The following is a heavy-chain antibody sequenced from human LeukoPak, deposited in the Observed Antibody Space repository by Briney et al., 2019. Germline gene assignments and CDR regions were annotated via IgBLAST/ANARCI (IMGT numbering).Heavy chain of an antibody. V-gene: IGHV1-3*01. CDR2: INAGNGNT. Sequence: GASVKVSCKASGYTFTSYAMHWVRQAPGQRLEWMGWINAGNGNTKYSQKFQGRVTITADKSTSTAYMELSSLRSEDTAVYYYARDNAVAGLDYWGQGTLVTVSS. D-gene: IGHD1-14*01. CDR1: GYTFTSYA. CDR3: ARDNAVAGLDY. J-gene: IGHJ4*02.